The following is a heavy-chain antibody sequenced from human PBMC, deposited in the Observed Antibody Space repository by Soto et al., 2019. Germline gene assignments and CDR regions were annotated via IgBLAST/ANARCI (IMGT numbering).Heavy chain of an antibody. D-gene: IGHD3-10*01. CDR1: GFTFSNAW. J-gene: IGHJ4*02. V-gene: IGHV3-15*01. CDR2: IKTTTDGGTT. Sequence: GGSLRLSCAASGFTFSNAWLSWVRQAPGKGLEWVGHIKTTTDGGTTDYAAPVKGRFTISRDDSQNTLYLQMDSLNTEDTAVYFSIIEIHGSRYFDYWGQGTLVTVSS. CDR3: IIEIHGSRYFDY.